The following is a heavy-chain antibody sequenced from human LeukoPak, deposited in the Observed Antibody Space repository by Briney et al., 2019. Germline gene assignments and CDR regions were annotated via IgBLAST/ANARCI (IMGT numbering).Heavy chain of an antibody. CDR3: AREHHDSSGYDY. CDR1: GGSISSSNW. Sequence: PWETLSLTCAVSGGSISSSNWWSWVRQPPGKGLEWIGEIYHSGSTNYNPSLKSRVTISVDKSKNQFSLKLSSVTAADTAVYYCAREHHDSSGYDYWGQGTLVTVSS. CDR2: IYHSGST. D-gene: IGHD3-22*01. J-gene: IGHJ4*02. V-gene: IGHV4-4*02.